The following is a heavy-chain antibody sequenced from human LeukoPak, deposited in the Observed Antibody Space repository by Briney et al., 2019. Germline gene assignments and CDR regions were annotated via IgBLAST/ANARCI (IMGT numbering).Heavy chain of an antibody. J-gene: IGHJ4*02. Sequence: GGSLRLSCAASGFTFSNYWMSWVRQAPGKGLEWVANIKQDGSEKFYVDSVKGRFTISRDNAKKSLYLQMNSLRVEDTAVYYCARVQGSSGPGIFEYWGQRTLVTVSS. V-gene: IGHV3-7*01. CDR3: ARVQGSSGPGIFEY. CDR1: GFTFSNYW. CDR2: IKQDGSEK. D-gene: IGHD6-19*01.